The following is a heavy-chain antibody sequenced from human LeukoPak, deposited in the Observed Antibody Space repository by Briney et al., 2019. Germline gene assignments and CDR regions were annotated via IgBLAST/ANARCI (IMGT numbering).Heavy chain of an antibody. CDR3: AREPVVVTALRYNWFDP. J-gene: IGHJ5*02. Sequence: GSLRLSCAASGFTFSSYWMSWVRQAPGKGLEWVANIKQDGSEKYYVDSVKGRFTISRDNAKNSLYLQMNSLRAKDTAVYYCAREPVVVTALRYNWFDPWGQGTLVTVSS. CDR2: IKQDGSEK. CDR1: GFTFSSYW. V-gene: IGHV3-7*03. D-gene: IGHD2-21*02.